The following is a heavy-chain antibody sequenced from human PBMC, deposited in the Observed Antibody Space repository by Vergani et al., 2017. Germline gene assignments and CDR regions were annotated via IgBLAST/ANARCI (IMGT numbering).Heavy chain of an antibody. Sequence: QVQLQESGPGLVKPSETLSLTCTVSGGSISSYYWSWIRQPPGKGLEWIGYIYYSGSTNYNPSLKSRVTISVDTSKNQFSLKLSSVTAADTAVYYCASANYDFWSGYQLDPWGQGTLVTVS. CDR3: ASANYDFWSGYQLDP. CDR1: GGSISSYY. D-gene: IGHD3-3*01. V-gene: IGHV4-59*01. CDR2: IYYSGST. J-gene: IGHJ5*02.